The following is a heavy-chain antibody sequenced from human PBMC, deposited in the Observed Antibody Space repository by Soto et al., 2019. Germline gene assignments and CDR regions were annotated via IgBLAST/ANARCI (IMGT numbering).Heavy chain of an antibody. CDR3: AINPTIEVDGPDY. J-gene: IGHJ4*02. Sequence: PSETLSLTCTVSGGSISSHYWSWIRQSPGKGMEWIGNIDYSGRTNSNPSLKSRVTISVDTYKKQFSLKLNSVTDADTDVYYCAINPTIEVDGPDYWGQGILVTVSS. CDR1: GGSISSHY. D-gene: IGHD6-19*01. CDR2: IDYSGRT. V-gene: IGHV4-59*08.